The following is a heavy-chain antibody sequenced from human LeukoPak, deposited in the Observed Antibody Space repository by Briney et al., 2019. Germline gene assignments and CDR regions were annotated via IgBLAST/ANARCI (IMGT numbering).Heavy chain of an antibody. CDR3: AKDVTMVRGVINH. Sequence: GGSLRLSCAASGFTFSSYGMHWVRQAPGKGLEWVAVISYDGSNKYYADSVKGRFTISRDNSKNTLYLQMNSLRAEDTAVYYCAKDVTMVRGVINHWGQGTLVTVSS. D-gene: IGHD3-10*01. CDR1: GFTFSSYG. CDR2: ISYDGSNK. V-gene: IGHV3-30*18. J-gene: IGHJ5*02.